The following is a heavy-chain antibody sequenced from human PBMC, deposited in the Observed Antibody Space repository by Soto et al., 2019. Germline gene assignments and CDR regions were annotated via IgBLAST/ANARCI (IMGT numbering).Heavy chain of an antibody. CDR1: GNTFIGYA. CDR3: ARRVSGCFDP. Sequence: QVHLVQSGAEVKKPGASVKVSCKASGNTFIGYAVHWLRLAPGQGLEWMGCINTDTGNTKYSQKFQGRLAISRDPSVRTGYMELSRLKSQDTTVYYCARRVSGCFDPWGPGSLVSVSS. J-gene: IGHJ5*02. V-gene: IGHV1-3*04. D-gene: IGHD2-8*01. CDR2: INTDTGNT.